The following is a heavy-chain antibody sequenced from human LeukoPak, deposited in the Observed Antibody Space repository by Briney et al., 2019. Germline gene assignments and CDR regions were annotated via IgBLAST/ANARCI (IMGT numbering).Heavy chain of an antibody. CDR1: GDSVSRTCAA. Sequence: SQTLSLTCVISGDSVSRTCAAWNWIRQSPSRGLEWLGRTYYRTKWYSDSAASVKSRIIINPDTSKNQFSLILNSVPPEDTAVYYCTRGGSGMTVALFDQWGQGTPVTVSS. CDR3: TRGGSGMTVALFDQ. V-gene: IGHV6-1*01. J-gene: IGHJ4*02. CDR2: TYYRTKWYS. D-gene: IGHD6-19*01.